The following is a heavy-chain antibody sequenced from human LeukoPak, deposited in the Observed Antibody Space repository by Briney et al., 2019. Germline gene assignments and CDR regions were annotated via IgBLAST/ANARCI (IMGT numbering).Heavy chain of an antibody. CDR1: GFTFDDYT. Sequence: PGGSLRLSCAASGFTFDDYTVHWVRHAPGKGLEWVSLISWDGGSTYYADSVKGRFTISRDNSKNSLYLQMNSLRTEDTALYYCASWRGYCSGGSCPAGYWGQGTLVTVSS. CDR2: ISWDGGST. V-gene: IGHV3-43*01. D-gene: IGHD2-15*01. J-gene: IGHJ4*02. CDR3: ASWRGYCSGGSCPAGY.